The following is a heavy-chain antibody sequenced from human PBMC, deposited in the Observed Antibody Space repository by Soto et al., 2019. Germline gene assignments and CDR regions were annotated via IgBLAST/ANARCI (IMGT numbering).Heavy chain of an antibody. CDR1: GGTFNTFA. J-gene: IGHJ4*02. CDR3: ARAAKRYVDY. CDR2: IIPILGPA. Sequence: QVHLVQSGAEVKKPGSSVNVSCKVSGGTFNTFAVSWVRQAPGQGFEWLGGIIPILGPAFYAQKFQGRVTITADKSTSTAYLELTSLTSEDTAVYYCARAAKRYVDYWGQGTLVTVSS. V-gene: IGHV1-69*06.